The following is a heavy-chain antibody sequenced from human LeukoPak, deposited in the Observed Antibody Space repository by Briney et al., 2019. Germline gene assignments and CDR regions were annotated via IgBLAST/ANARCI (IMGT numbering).Heavy chain of an antibody. V-gene: IGHV4-34*01. Sequence: SETLSLTCAAYGGSFSGYYWSWIRQPPGKGLEWIGEINHSGSTNYNPSLKSRVTISVDTSKNQFSLQLNPVTPEDTAVYYCARLRLRRGAAGPFDYWGQGTLVTVSS. CDR2: INHSGST. CDR1: GGSFSGYY. J-gene: IGHJ4*02. CDR3: ARLRLRRGAAGPFDY. D-gene: IGHD6-13*01.